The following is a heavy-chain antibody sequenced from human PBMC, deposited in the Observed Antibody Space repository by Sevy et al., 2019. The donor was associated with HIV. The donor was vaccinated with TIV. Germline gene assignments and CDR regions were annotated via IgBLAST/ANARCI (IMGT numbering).Heavy chain of an antibody. CDR3: TVDRGLLRPEHFFDY. V-gene: IGHV1-2*02. CDR2: INPNSGAT. J-gene: IGHJ4*02. Sequence: ASVKVSCKASGYTFTRYYMHWVRQAPGQGLEWMGWINPNSGATNYAQKFQGTVTMTRDTSITTAYIELSRLTSDDAAEYYCTVDRGLLRPEHFFDYWGQGTLVTVSS. CDR1: GYTFTRYY. D-gene: IGHD3-10*01.